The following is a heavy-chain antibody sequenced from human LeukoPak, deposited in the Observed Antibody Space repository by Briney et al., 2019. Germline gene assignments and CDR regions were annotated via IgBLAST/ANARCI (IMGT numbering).Heavy chain of an antibody. D-gene: IGHD6-6*01. CDR3: ARGGAARLHFQN. Sequence: SETLSLTCTVSGGSISTYYWNWIRQPPGKGLEWFGYIYHSGSTNYNPSLQSRVTISVDTSKNQFSLNLNSVTAADAAVYYCARGGAARLHFQNWGQGTLVTASS. V-gene: IGHV4-59*01. CDR1: GGSISTYY. CDR2: IYHSGST. J-gene: IGHJ1*01.